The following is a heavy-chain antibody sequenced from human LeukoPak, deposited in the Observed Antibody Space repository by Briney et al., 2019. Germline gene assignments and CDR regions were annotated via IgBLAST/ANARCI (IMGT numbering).Heavy chain of an antibody. D-gene: IGHD3-10*01. V-gene: IGHV3-23*01. J-gene: IGHJ6*03. CDR3: AKDRQGFGFGEQLDYYYMDV. CDR2: ISGSGGST. Sequence: GGSLRLSCAASGFTFTGYAMSWVRQVPGKGLEWVSAISGSGGSTYYADSVKGRFTISRDNSKNTLYLQMNSLRAEDTAVYYCAKDRQGFGFGEQLDYYYMDVWGKGTTVTFSS. CDR1: GFTFTGYA.